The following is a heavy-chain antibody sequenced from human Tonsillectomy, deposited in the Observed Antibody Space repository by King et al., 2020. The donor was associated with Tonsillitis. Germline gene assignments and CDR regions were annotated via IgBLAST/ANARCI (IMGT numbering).Heavy chain of an antibody. V-gene: IGHV1-18*04. Sequence: QLVQSGAEVKKPGASVKVSCKASGYTFSRYDISWVRQAPGQGLEWMGWITPYNGKANYAQRLKGRVTMTTDTSTSTAYMELRSLRSDDTAVYYCASPFPGVRLRVGYGMDVWGQGTTVTVSS. J-gene: IGHJ6*02. CDR2: ITPYNGKA. D-gene: IGHD5-12*01. CDR3: ASPFPGVRLRVGYGMDV. CDR1: GYTFSRYD.